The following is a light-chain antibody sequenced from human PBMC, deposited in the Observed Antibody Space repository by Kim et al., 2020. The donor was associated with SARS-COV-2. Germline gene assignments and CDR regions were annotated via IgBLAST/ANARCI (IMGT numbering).Light chain of an antibody. J-gene: IGLJ3*02. CDR1: SSDVGGYNY. V-gene: IGLV2-14*03. CDR2: YVT. CDR3: SSYTTSSTLV. Sequence: GQSITISCTETSSDVGGYNYVSWYQLHPGKAPTLMIYYVTRRPSWVSNRFSASKSGNTASLTISGLQAEDEADYYCSSYTTSSTLVFGGGTQLTVL.